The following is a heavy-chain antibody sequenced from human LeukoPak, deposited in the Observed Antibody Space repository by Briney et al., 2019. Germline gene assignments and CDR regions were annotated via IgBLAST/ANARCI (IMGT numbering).Heavy chain of an antibody. J-gene: IGHJ4*02. CDR1: GYSISSGYN. CDR3: AGTYDSSGYYFDY. CDR2: IYHDGTT. D-gene: IGHD3-22*01. V-gene: IGHV4-38-2*02. Sequence: PSETLSLTCTVSGYSISSGYNWGWIRQPPGKGLEWIASIYHDGTTYYNPSLKSRVTISVDMSKNQFSLKLSSVTAADTAVYYCAGTYDSSGYYFDYWGQGTLVTVSS.